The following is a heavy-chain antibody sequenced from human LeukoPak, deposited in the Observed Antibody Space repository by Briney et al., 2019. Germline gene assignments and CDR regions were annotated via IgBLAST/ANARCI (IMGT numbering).Heavy chain of an antibody. CDR3: ARSVDIVATISWFDP. J-gene: IGHJ5*02. V-gene: IGHV4-59*11. Sequence: SETLSLTCTGSGGSISSHYWSWIRQPPGKGLEWIGYIYYSGSTNYNPSLKSRVTISVDTSKNQFSLKLSSVTAADTAVYYCARSVDIVATISWFDPWGQGTLVTVSS. D-gene: IGHD5-12*01. CDR2: IYYSGST. CDR1: GGSISSHY.